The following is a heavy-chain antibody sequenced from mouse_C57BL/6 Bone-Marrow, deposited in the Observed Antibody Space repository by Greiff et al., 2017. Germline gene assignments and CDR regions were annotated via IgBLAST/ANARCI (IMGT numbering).Heavy chain of an antibody. Sequence: QVQLQQSGPELVKPGASVKISCKASGYAFSSSWMNWVKQRPGKGLEWIGRIYPGDGDTNYNGKFKGKTTLTADKSSSTAYMQLSSLTSADSAVYFCARPFYDYDEDAMDYWGQGTSVTVSS. D-gene: IGHD2-4*01. CDR2: IYPGDGDT. V-gene: IGHV1-82*01. CDR3: ARPFYDYDEDAMDY. J-gene: IGHJ4*01. CDR1: GYAFSSSW.